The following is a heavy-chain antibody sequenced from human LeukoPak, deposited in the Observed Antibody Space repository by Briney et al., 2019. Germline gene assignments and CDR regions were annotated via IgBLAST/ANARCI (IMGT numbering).Heavy chain of an antibody. J-gene: IGHJ4*02. CDR3: AKDAALDS. D-gene: IGHD6-13*01. V-gene: IGHV3-9*01. CDR2: FTWNSGSI. CDR1: GFTFDDYA. Sequence: GGSLRLSCAASGFTFDDYAMHWVRQVPGKGLEWVSGFTWNSGSIAYADSVKGRFTISRDNSKNSLYLRMNSLRAEDTAFYYCAKDAALDSWGQGTLVTVSS.